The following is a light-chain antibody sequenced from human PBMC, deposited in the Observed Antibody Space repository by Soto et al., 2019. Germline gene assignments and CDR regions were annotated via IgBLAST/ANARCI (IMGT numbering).Light chain of an antibody. V-gene: IGKV3-15*01. CDR3: QQYNNWPPVT. CDR2: GAS. Sequence: EIVISQSPATLSVSQGERATLSCRASQSVSSNLAWYQQKPGQAPRLLIYGASTRATGIPDRFSGSGSGTEFTLTISSLQSEDFAVYFCQQYNNWPPVTFGPGTKVAIK. J-gene: IGKJ3*01. CDR1: QSVSSN.